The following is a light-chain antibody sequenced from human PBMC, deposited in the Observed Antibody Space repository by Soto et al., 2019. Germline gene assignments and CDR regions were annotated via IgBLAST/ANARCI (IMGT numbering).Light chain of an antibody. V-gene: IGKV3-11*01. CDR2: CXS. J-gene: IGKJ5*01. CDR3: QQRRNGTRT. Sequence: VVMQYRATLSVSPGERDTLSCRASESVXRNLARYHQQPDQAPRLLIACXSSMATGSPDRLSGSGSETAFTPTISSLDPEDVVVYYCQQRRNGTRTFGQGTRLEIK. CDR1: ESVXRN.